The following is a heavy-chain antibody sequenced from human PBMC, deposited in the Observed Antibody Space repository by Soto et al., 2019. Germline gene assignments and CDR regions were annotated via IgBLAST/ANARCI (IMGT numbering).Heavy chain of an antibody. CDR2: ISYEGSNK. J-gene: IGHJ4*02. D-gene: IGHD6-19*01. CDR1: GFTFSSYG. Sequence: GGSVRLSCAASGFTFSSYGMHGVRQAPGKGMEWVAVISYEGSNKYYADSVKGRVTISRDNSKNTLYLQMNSLRAEDTAVYYCAKESTGWYSYYFDSWGQGTLVTLSS. V-gene: IGHV3-30*18. CDR3: AKESTGWYSYYFDS.